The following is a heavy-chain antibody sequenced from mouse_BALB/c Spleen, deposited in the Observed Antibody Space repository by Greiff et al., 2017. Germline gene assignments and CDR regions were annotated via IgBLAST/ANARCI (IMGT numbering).Heavy chain of an antibody. J-gene: IGHJ4*01. CDR2: IDPANGNT. Sequence: VHVKQSGAELVKPGASVKLSCTASGFNIKDTYMHWVKQRPEQGLEWIGRIDPANGNTKYDPKFQGKATITADTSSNTAYLQLSSLTSEDTAVYYCAGVLYYAMDYWGQGTSVTVSS. CDR3: AGVLYYAMDY. CDR1: GFNIKDTY. V-gene: IGHV14-3*02.